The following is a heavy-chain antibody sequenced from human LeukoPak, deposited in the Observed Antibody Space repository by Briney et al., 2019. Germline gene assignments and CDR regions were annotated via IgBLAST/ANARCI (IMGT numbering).Heavy chain of an antibody. D-gene: IGHD3-22*01. Sequence: PSETLSLTCTVSGDSISRSNFYWGWIRQPPGKGLEWVGSVHYSGSTYYNPSLKSRVTISVDTSKNQFSLKLTSVTAADTAVYYCARPTYYDNSGYYYWGQGILVTVSS. CDR3: ARPTYYDNSGYYY. CDR1: GDSISRSNFY. CDR2: VHYSGST. J-gene: IGHJ4*02. V-gene: IGHV4-39*01.